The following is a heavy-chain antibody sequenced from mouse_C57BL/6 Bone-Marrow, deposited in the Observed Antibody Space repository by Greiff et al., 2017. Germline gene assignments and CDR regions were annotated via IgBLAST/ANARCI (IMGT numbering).Heavy chain of an antibody. CDR1: GYTFTSYW. CDR3: ARRYHGSSYVDY. J-gene: IGHJ2*01. CDR2: IHPNSGST. Sequence: QVQLQQPGAELVKPGASVMLSCKASGYTFTSYWMHWVKQRPGQGLEWIGMIHPNSGSTNYNEKFKSKATLTVDKSSSTAYMQLSSLTSEDSAVDDCARRYHGSSYVDYWGQGTTLTVSS. D-gene: IGHD1-1*01. V-gene: IGHV1-64*01.